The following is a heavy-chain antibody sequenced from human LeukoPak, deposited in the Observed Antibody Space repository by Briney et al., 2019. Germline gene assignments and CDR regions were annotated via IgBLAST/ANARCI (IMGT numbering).Heavy chain of an antibody. CDR3: ASLARDY. Sequence: GGSLRLSCAVSGFIVSSTYMTWVRQAPGKGLEWVSVIHNDGSTYHADSVKGRFTISRDNSKNTLYLQMYSLRVEDTAAYYCASLARDYWGQGTLVTVSS. J-gene: IGHJ4*02. CDR2: IHNDGST. V-gene: IGHV3-53*01. D-gene: IGHD3-3*02. CDR1: GFIVSSTY.